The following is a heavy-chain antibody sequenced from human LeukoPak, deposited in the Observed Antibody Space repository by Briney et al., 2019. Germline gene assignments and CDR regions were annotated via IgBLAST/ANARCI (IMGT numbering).Heavy chain of an antibody. D-gene: IGHD6-13*01. CDR2: INHSGST. J-gene: IGHJ4*02. CDR1: GGSFSGYY. CDR3: ARVGIAAAVEDY. Sequence: PSETLSLTCAVYGGSFSGYYWSWIRQPPGKGLEWIGEINHSGSTNYNPSLKSRVTISVDTSKNQFSLKLSSVTAADTAVYYCARVGIAAAVEDYWGQGTLVTVSS. V-gene: IGHV4-34*01.